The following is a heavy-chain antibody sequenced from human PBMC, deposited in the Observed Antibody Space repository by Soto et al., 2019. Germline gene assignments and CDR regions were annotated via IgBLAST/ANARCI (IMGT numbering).Heavy chain of an antibody. V-gene: IGHV1-8*01. CDR3: ARGRAYYDFWSGYGYYYYGMDV. CDR2: MNPNSGNT. J-gene: IGHJ6*02. CDR1: GYTFTSYD. Sequence: QVQLVQSGAEVKKPGASVKVSCKASGYTFTSYDINWVRQATGQGLEWMGWMNPNSGNTGYAQKFQGRVTKTRNTSISTAYMELSSLRSEDTAVYYCARGRAYYDFWSGYGYYYYGMDVWGQGTTVTVSS. D-gene: IGHD3-3*01.